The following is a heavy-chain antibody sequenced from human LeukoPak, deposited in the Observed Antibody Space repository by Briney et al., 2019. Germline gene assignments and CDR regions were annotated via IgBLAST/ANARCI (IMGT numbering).Heavy chain of an antibody. V-gene: IGHV4-59*01. CDR2: IYYSGST. CDR1: GGSISSYY. CDR3: ARSEYSYGAYAFDI. Sequence: SETLSLTCTVSGGSISSYYWSWIRQPPGKGLEWIGYIYYSGSTNYSPSLKSRVTISVDTSKNQFSLKLSSVTAADTAVYYCARSEYSYGAYAFDIWGQGTMVTVSS. D-gene: IGHD5-18*01. J-gene: IGHJ3*02.